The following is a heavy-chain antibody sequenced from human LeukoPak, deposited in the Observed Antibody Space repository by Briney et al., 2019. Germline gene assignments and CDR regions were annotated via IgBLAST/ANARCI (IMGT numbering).Heavy chain of an antibody. CDR1: GFTFSSYW. V-gene: IGHV3-7*01. D-gene: IGHD6-13*01. J-gene: IGHJ6*02. Sequence: PGGSLRLSCAASGFTFSSYWMSWVRQAPGKGLEWVANIKQDGSEKYYVDSVKGRFTISRDNAKNSLYLQMNSLRAEDTAVYYCARGTTSGYSSSWYGDYYYGMDVWGQGTTVTVSS. CDR3: ARGTTSGYSSSWYGDYYYGMDV. CDR2: IKQDGSEK.